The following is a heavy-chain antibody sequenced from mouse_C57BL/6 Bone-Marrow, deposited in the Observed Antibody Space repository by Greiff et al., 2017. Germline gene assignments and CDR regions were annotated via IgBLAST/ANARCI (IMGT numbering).Heavy chain of an antibody. Sequence: EVKLVESGGGLVQPKGSLKLSCAASGFTFNTYAMHWVRQAPGKGLEWVARIRSKSSNYATYYADSVKDRFTIYRDDSQSMLYLQMNNLETEDTAMYYCVGNRNYGSSQGYFDVWGTGTTVTVSS. J-gene: IGHJ1*03. CDR2: IRSKSSNYAT. CDR3: VGNRNYGSSQGYFDV. CDR1: GFTFNTYA. D-gene: IGHD1-1*01. V-gene: IGHV10-3*01.